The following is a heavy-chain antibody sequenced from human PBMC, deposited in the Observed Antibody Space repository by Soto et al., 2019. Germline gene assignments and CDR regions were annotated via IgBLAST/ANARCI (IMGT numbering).Heavy chain of an antibody. CDR2: ISAYNGNT. CDR1: GYTFTSYG. J-gene: IGHJ4*02. CDR3: ARLSRPTWLGGYDYSVY. D-gene: IGHD5-12*01. Sequence: ASVKVSCKASGYTFTSYGISWVRQAPGQGLEWMGWISAYNGNTNYAQKLQGRVTMTTDTSTSTAYMELRSLRSDDTAVYYCARLSRPTWLGGYDYSVYWGQGTLVTVSS. V-gene: IGHV1-18*01.